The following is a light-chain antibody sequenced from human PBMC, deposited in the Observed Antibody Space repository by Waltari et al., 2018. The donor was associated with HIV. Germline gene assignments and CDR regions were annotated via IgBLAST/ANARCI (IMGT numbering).Light chain of an antibody. CDR3: QQYYRSPPMYT. CDR2: WAS. CDR1: QSVLYSSNNKNY. Sequence: DIVMTQSPDSLAVSLGERATINCKSSQSVLYSSNNKNYLAWYQQKPGQPPKLPIYWASTRESGVPDRFSGSGSGTDFTLTISSLQAEDVAVYYCQQYYRSPPMYTFGQGTKLEIK. J-gene: IGKJ2*01. V-gene: IGKV4-1*01.